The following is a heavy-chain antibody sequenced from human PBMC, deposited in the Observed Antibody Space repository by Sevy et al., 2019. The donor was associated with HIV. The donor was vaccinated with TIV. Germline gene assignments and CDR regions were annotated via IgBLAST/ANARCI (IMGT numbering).Heavy chain of an antibody. CDR2: IWYDGSNK. J-gene: IGHJ5*02. CDR3: ARSSTVVTPGLFDP. Sequence: GGSLRLSCAASGFTFSSYGMHWVRQAPGKGLEWVAVIWYDGSNKYYADSVKGRFTISRDNSKNTLYLQMNSLRAEDRAVYYCARSSTVVTPGLFDPWGQGTLVTVSS. V-gene: IGHV3-33*01. D-gene: IGHD4-17*01. CDR1: GFTFSSYG.